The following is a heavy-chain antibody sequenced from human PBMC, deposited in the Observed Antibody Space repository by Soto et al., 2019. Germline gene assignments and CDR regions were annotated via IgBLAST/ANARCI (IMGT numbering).Heavy chain of an antibody. CDR2: IYTSGST. Sequence: PSETLSLTCTVSGGSISSYYWSWIRQPAGKGLEWIGRIYTSGSTNYNPSLKSRATMSVDTSKNQFSLKLSSVTAADTAVYYCARGYYYDSSGYYYRGEAVDYWGQGTLVTVSS. V-gene: IGHV4-4*07. D-gene: IGHD3-22*01. CDR1: GGSISSYY. J-gene: IGHJ4*02. CDR3: ARGYYYDSSGYYYRGEAVDY.